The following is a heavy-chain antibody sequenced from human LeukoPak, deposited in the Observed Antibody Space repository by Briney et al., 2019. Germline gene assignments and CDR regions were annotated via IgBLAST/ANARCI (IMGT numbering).Heavy chain of an antibody. CDR2: IYYSGST. J-gene: IGHJ5*02. CDR3: ARGGMQYYDFWSGPNWFDP. D-gene: IGHD3-3*01. Sequence: SETLSLTCTVSGGSISSYYWSWIRQPPGKGLEWIGYIYYSGSTNYNPSLKSRVTISVDTSKNQFSLKLSSVTAADTAVYYCARGGMQYYDFWSGPNWFDPWGQGTLVTVSS. CDR1: GGSISSYY. V-gene: IGHV4-59*01.